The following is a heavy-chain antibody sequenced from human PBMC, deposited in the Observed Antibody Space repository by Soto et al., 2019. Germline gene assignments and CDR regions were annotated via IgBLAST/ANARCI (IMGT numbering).Heavy chain of an antibody. Sequence: SETLSLTCTVSGGSISTYYWSWIRQPPGKGLEWIGYIYYSGSTNYNPSLKSRVTIPVDTSKNQFSLKLSSVTAADTAVYYCARDRLRAVTTASYYGMDVWGQGTTVTVS. CDR1: GGSISTYY. CDR3: ARDRLRAVTTASYYGMDV. J-gene: IGHJ6*02. D-gene: IGHD4-17*01. CDR2: IYYSGST. V-gene: IGHV4-59*01.